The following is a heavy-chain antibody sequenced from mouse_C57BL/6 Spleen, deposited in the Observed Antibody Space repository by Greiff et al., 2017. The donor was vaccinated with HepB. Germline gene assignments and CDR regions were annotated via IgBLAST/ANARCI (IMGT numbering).Heavy chain of an antibody. J-gene: IGHJ3*01. CDR2: INPNNGGT. Sequence: EVQLQQSGPELVKPGASVKISCKASGYTFTDYYMNWVKQSHGKSLEWIGDINPNNGGTSYNQKFKGKATLTVDKSSSTAYMELRSLTSEDSAVYYCARYYGSTVSAYWGQGTLVTVSA. CDR1: GYTFTDYY. V-gene: IGHV1-26*01. CDR3: ARYYGSTVSAY. D-gene: IGHD1-1*01.